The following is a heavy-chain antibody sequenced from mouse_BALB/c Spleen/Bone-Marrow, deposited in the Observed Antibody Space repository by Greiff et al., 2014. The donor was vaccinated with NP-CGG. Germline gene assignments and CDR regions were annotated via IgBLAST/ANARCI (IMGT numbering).Heavy chain of an antibody. CDR1: GYTFTDYE. CDR3: TRGDNFIPTVVFYFDY. CDR2: IDPETGGT. V-gene: IGHV1-15*01. D-gene: IGHD1-1*01. Sequence: QVQLQQSGAELVRPGASVTLSCKASGYTFTDYEMHWVKQTPVHGLEWIGAIDPETGGTAYNQKFKGKATLTADKSSSTAYMELRSLTSEDAAVYYCTRGDNFIPTVVFYFDYWGQGTTLTVSS. J-gene: IGHJ2*01.